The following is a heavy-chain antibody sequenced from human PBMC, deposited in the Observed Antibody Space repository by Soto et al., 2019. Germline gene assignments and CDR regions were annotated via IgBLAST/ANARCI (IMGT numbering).Heavy chain of an antibody. CDR3: AKKWLSYFDY. J-gene: IGHJ4*02. CDR1: GFTFSSYA. D-gene: IGHD3-22*01. CDR2: ISGSGGST. V-gene: IGHV3-23*01. Sequence: PGGSLRLSCAASGFTFSSYAMSWVRQAPGKGLERVSAISGSGGSTYYTDSVKGRFTISRDNSKNTLYLQMNSLRAEDTAVYYCAKKWLSYFDYWGQGTLVTVSS.